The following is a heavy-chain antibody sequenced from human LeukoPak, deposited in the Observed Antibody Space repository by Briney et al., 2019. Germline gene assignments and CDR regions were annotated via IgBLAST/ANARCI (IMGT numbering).Heavy chain of an antibody. Sequence: PGGSLRLSCAASGFTVSSNYMSWVRQAPGRGLEWVSVIYSGGSTYYADSVKGRFTIPRDNSKNTLYLQMNSLRAEDTAVYYCARVIEAGTVDYWGQGTLVTVPS. J-gene: IGHJ4*02. CDR3: ARVIEAGTVDY. D-gene: IGHD6-19*01. CDR1: GFTVSSNY. V-gene: IGHV3-66*02. CDR2: IYSGGST.